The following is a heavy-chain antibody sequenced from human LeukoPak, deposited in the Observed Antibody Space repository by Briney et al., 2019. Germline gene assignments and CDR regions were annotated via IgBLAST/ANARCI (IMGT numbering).Heavy chain of an antibody. D-gene: IGHD3-10*01. CDR1: GYTFTSYA. CDR3: ARRSYYGSGSYYHDAFDI. CDR2: INAGNGNT. Sequence: ASVKVSCKASGYTFTSYAMHWVRQAPGQRLEWMGWINAGNGNTKYSQKFQGRVTITRDTSASTAYMELSSLRSEDTAVYYCARRSYYGSGSYYHDAFDIWGQGTMVTVSS. V-gene: IGHV1-3*01. J-gene: IGHJ3*02.